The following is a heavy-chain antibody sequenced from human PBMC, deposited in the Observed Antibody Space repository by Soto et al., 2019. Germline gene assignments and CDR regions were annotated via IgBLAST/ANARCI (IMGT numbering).Heavy chain of an antibody. D-gene: IGHD3-10*01. V-gene: IGHV3-23*01. CDR3: ARGRGVRENIITTYYYYGLDV. Sequence: GGSLRLSCVASEFTFSNYAMSWVRQAPGKGLEWVSGISGNDDSTYYADSVKGRCIISRDNSKNTLDLQMNSLRAQDTAVYYCARGRGVRENIITTYYYYGLDVWGQGTTVTVSS. J-gene: IGHJ6*02. CDR2: ISGNDDST. CDR1: EFTFSNYA.